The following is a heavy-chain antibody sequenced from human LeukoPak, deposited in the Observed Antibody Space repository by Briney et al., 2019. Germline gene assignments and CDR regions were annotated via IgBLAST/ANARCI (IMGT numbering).Heavy chain of an antibody. CDR1: GFTFSKYW. J-gene: IGHJ3*02. CDR2: IRGHGSVN. V-gene: IGHV3-7*01. D-gene: IGHD3-22*01. CDR3: SRDANYYDSSRHYFDAFDI. Sequence: GGSLRLSCAASGFTFSKYWMTWVRQAPGKGLEWVANIRGHGSVNYLLDSVKGRFTISRDNVKNSLSLEMNNLRAEDTAVYYCSRDANYYDSSRHYFDAFDIWGQGTMVTVSS.